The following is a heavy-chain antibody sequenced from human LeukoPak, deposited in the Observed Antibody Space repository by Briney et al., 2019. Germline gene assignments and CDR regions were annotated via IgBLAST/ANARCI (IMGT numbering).Heavy chain of an antibody. CDR2: IYHSGST. CDR3: ARDDGLSNTKIDY. Sequence: SETLSLTCTVSGYSISSGYYWGWIRQPPGKGLEWIGSIYHSGSTYYNPSLKSRVTISVDTSKNQFSLKLSSVTAADTAVYYCARDDGLSNTKIDYWGQGTLVTVSS. D-gene: IGHD2-8*01. V-gene: IGHV4-38-2*02. J-gene: IGHJ4*02. CDR1: GYSISSGYY.